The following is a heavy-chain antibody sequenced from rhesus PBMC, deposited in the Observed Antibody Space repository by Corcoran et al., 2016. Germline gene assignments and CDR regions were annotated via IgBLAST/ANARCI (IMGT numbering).Heavy chain of an antibody. CDR1: GGSISSGYD. CDR2: IYGSSGST. CDR3: ARGTYYYDSGYSDY. J-gene: IGHJ4*01. V-gene: IGHV4-76*01. D-gene: IGHD3-28*01. Sequence: QVQLQESGPGVVKPSETLSLTCAVSGGSISSGYDWSGIRQPPGKGLEWIGYIYGSSGSTNYNPSLKNRVTISKDASKNQFSLKLSSVTAADTAVYYCARGTYYYDSGYSDYWGQGVLVTVSS.